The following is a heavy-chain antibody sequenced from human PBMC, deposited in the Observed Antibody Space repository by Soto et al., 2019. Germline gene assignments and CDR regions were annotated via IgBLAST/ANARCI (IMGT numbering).Heavy chain of an antibody. CDR1: GFTFSSYW. CDR3: AVAVAGPTAIGY. Sequence: EVQLVESGGGLVQPGGSLRLSCAASGFTFSSYWMHWVRQSPGKGLVWVSRINSDGSSTSYADSVKGRFTISRDNAKNTLYLQMNSLRAEDTAVYYCAVAVAGPTAIGYWGQGTMVTVSS. J-gene: IGHJ1*01. CDR2: INSDGSST. D-gene: IGHD6-19*01. V-gene: IGHV3-74*01.